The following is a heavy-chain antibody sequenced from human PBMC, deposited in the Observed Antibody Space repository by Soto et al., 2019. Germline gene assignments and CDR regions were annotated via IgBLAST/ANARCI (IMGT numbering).Heavy chain of an antibody. D-gene: IGHD2-2*01. CDR3: ARPYCSSTSCHNWFDP. CDR2: ISTYNGDT. CDR1: GYTFTSYG. Sequence: GASVKVSCKASGYTFTSYGISWVRQAPGQGLEWMGWISTYNGDTNYAQNLQGRVTMTTDTSTSTAYMELRSLRSDDTAVYYCARPYCSSTSCHNWFDPWGHGTLVTVSS. V-gene: IGHV1-18*01. J-gene: IGHJ5*02.